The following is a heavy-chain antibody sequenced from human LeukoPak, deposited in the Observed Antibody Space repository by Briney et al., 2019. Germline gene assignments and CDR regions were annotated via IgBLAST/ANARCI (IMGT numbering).Heavy chain of an antibody. CDR3: VKDPYGDYLRYFDY. Sequence: GGSLRLSCAASGFTFSTYGMHWVRQAPGKGLDWVSLIRYDGGNKYYADSVKGRFTISRDNSKNTLYLQMNSLSAEDTAVYYCVKDPYGDYLRYFDYWGQGTLVTVSS. CDR2: IRYDGGNK. J-gene: IGHJ4*02. D-gene: IGHD4-17*01. CDR1: GFTFSTYG. V-gene: IGHV3-30*02.